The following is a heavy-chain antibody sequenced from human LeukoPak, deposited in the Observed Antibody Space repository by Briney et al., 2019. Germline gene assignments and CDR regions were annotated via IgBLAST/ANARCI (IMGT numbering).Heavy chain of an antibody. J-gene: IGHJ4*02. CDR3: ARAAVRYSSSWYNY. Sequence: SETLSLTCTVSGGSISSYYRSWIRQPAGKGLEWIGRIYTSGSTNYNPSLKSRVTMSVDTSKNQFSLKLSSVTAADTAVYYCARAAVRYSSSWYNYWGQGTLVTVSS. V-gene: IGHV4-4*07. CDR1: GGSISSYY. CDR2: IYTSGST. D-gene: IGHD6-13*01.